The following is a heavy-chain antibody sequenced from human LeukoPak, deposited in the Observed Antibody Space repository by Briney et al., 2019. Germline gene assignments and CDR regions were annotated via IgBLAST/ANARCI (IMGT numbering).Heavy chain of an antibody. CDR2: ILNKANGGTT. Sequence: AGGSLRLSCAASGFTFSNAWMSWVRQAPGKGLEWVGRILNKANGGTTVYAAPVKGRFTISTDDSKNTLYLQMNSLKTEDTAVYYCTTYIAVTGTGDYWGQGTLVTVSS. J-gene: IGHJ4*02. CDR1: GFTFSNAW. V-gene: IGHV3-15*01. D-gene: IGHD6-19*01. CDR3: TTYIAVTGTGDY.